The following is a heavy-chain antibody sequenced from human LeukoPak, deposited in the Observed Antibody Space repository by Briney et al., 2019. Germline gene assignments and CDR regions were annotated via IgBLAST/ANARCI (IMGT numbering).Heavy chain of an antibody. D-gene: IGHD2-21*01. CDR3: ATHIPWDI. V-gene: IGHV3-15*01. J-gene: IGHJ3*02. Sequence: GGSLRLSCVASGFTFSNSWMIWVRQAPGKGLEWVGRIKSKTDGGAIDYAAPVKGRFSISRDDSKDTMFLQMNNLKSDDTAVYYCATHIPWDIWGPGIMVTVSS. CDR1: GFTFSNSW. CDR2: IKSKTDGGAI.